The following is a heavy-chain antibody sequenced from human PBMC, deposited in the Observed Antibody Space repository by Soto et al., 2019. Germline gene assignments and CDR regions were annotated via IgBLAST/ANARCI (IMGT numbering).Heavy chain of an antibody. V-gene: IGHV4-34*01. CDR1: GGSFSGYY. J-gene: IGHJ5*02. D-gene: IGHD6-6*01. CDR2: INHSGST. CDR3: LRGSSSYWFDP. Sequence: SETLSLTCAVYGGSFSGYYWSWIRQPPGKGLEWIGEINHSGSTNYNPSLKSRVTISVDTSKNQFSLKLSSVTAADTAVYYCLRGSSSYWFDPWGQGTLVTVSS.